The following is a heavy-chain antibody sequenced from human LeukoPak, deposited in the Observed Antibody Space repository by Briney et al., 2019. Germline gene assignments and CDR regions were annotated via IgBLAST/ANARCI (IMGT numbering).Heavy chain of an antibody. Sequence: GESLKISCKGSGYSFTSYWIGWVRQMPGKGLEGMGIIYPGDSDTRYSPSFQGQVTISADKSLSTAYLQWSSLKASDTAMYYCGRRQSSGWFDYWGQGTPVTVSS. V-gene: IGHV5-51*01. J-gene: IGHJ5*01. CDR3: GRRQSSGWFDY. CDR1: GYSFTSYW. D-gene: IGHD6-19*01. CDR2: IYPGDSDT.